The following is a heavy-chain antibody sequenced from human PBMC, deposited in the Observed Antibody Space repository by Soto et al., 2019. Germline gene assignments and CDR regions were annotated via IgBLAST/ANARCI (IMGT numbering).Heavy chain of an antibody. V-gene: IGHV1-69*12. CDR2: IIPTFGTA. D-gene: IGHD2-21*01. Sequence: QVQLVQSGAEVKKPGSSVKVSCKASGGTFSSYTLSWVRQAPGQGLEWMGGIIPTFGTADYAQKFQGRVTITADESTSTGYMELSSLRSEDTALYYCARPSCGAACYYYGMDVWGQGTAVTVSS. CDR3: ARPSCGAACYYYGMDV. J-gene: IGHJ6*02. CDR1: GGTFSSYT.